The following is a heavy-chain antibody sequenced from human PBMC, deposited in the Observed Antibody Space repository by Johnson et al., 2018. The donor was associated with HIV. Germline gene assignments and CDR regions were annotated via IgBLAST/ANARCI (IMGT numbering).Heavy chain of an antibody. J-gene: IGHJ3*02. CDR2: ISGSGGST. V-gene: IGHV3-23*04. CDR1: GFTFSSYA. D-gene: IGHD6-19*01. Sequence: EVQLVESGGGLVQPGGSLRLSCAASGFTFSSYAMSCVRQAPGKGLEWVSAISGSGGSTYYADSVKGRFTISRDNSKNTLYLQMNSLRAEDTAVYYCARDLHSSGWSQYAFDIWGQGTMVTVSS. CDR3: ARDLHSSGWSQYAFDI.